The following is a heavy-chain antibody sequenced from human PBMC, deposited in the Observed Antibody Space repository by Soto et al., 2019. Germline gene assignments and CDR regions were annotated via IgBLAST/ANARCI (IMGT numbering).Heavy chain of an antibody. Sequence: EVQLLESGGGLAQPGGSLRLSCGASAFTFSSYAMSWVRQAPGKGLEWVSAFSGSGDSTYYAHSVKGRFTISRDNSKNTLYLQMNSLRAEDTAVYYCAKGRASDCPGCTQDYWGQGTLVTVSS. CDR3: AKGRASDCPGCTQDY. J-gene: IGHJ4*02. V-gene: IGHV3-23*01. D-gene: IGHD2-21*02. CDR1: AFTFSSYA. CDR2: FSGSGDST.